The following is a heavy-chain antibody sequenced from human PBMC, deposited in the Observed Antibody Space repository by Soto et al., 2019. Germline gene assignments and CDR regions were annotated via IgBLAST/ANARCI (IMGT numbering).Heavy chain of an antibody. CDR2: IYATGTT. J-gene: IGHJ5*02. D-gene: IGHD1-1*01. CDR1: GASISGFY. CDR3: VRDGTKTLRDWFDP. Sequence: SETLYITCTVSGASISGFYWSWIRKSAGKGLEWIGRIYATGTTDYNPSLKSRVMMSVDTSKKQFSLKLRSVTAADTAVYYCVRDGTKTLRDWFDPWGQGISVTVSS. V-gene: IGHV4-4*07.